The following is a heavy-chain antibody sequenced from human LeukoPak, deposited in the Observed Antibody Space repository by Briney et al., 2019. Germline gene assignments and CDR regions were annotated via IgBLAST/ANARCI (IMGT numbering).Heavy chain of an antibody. J-gene: IGHJ6*03. CDR1: GGSISSSSYY. CDR3: ARGLVLRTGIWDLSDYYYYMDV. CDR2: IYYSGST. D-gene: IGHD3-3*01. Sequence: KASETLSLTCTVSGGSISSSSYYWGWIRQPPGKGLEWIGSIYYSGSTYYNPSLKSRVTISVDTSKNQFSLKLSSVTAADTAVYYCARGLVLRTGIWDLSDYYYYMDVWGKGTTVTVSS. V-gene: IGHV4-39*07.